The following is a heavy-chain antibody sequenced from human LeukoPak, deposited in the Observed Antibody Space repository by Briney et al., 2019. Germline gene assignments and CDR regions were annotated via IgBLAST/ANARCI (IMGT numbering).Heavy chain of an antibody. J-gene: IGHJ4*02. CDR2: IHYSGST. D-gene: IGHD1-26*01. V-gene: IGHV4-59*01. CDR1: GRSMSSYY. Sequence: SETLSLTCTVSGRSMSSYYWSWLRQPPGKGLEWSGYIHYSGSTNYNPSLKCRVTISVDTSKNQFSLKLSSVTAADTAVYYCARVISGSYHYWGQGTLVTVSS. CDR3: ARVISGSYHY.